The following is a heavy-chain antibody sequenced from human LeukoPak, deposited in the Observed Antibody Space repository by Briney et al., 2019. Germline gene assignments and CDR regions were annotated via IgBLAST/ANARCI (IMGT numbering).Heavy chain of an antibody. Sequence: SETLSLTCTVSGASISSGSYFWGWIRQPPGKGLEWIGSVSHSRRTYYNPSLRSRVTISADTSKSQVSLELTSVTAADTALYYCARHSDSGGYETAFDIWGQGTMVTVSS. D-gene: IGHD3-22*01. CDR2: VSHSRRT. CDR1: GASISSGSYF. V-gene: IGHV4-39*01. CDR3: ARHSDSGGYETAFDI. J-gene: IGHJ3*02.